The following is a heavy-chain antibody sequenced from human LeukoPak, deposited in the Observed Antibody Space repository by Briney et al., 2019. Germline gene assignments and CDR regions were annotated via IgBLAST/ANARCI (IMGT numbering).Heavy chain of an antibody. CDR3: ASGELDSLYYFDY. Sequence: GRSLRLSCAASGFTFSKYLMHWVRQAPGKGLVWVSRIHGDGISTTYADSVKGRFTISRDNAKNTLYLQMNSLRPEDTAVYFCASGELDSLYYFDYWGQGTLVTVSS. D-gene: IGHD1-1*01. J-gene: IGHJ4*02. CDR2: IHGDGIST. V-gene: IGHV3-74*01. CDR1: GFTFSKYL.